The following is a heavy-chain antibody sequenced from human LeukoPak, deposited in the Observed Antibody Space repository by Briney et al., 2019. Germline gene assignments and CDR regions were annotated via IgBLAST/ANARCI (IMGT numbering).Heavy chain of an antibody. D-gene: IGHD6-13*01. CDR1: GFTFSSYA. J-gene: IGHJ3*02. V-gene: IGHV3-30-3*01. Sequence: GGSLRLSCAASGFTFSSYAMHWVRQAPGKGLEWVAVISYDGSNKYYADSVKGRFTISRDKSKNTLYLQMNSLRAEDTAVYYCARAAAGLDAFDIWGQGTMVTVSS. CDR2: ISYDGSNK. CDR3: ARAAAGLDAFDI.